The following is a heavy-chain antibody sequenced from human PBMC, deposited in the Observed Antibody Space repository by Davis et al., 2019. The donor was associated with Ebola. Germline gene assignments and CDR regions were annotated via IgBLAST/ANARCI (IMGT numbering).Heavy chain of an antibody. CDR3: ARGALLVTGTPIGPYYYYYGMDV. D-gene: IGHD1-7*01. V-gene: IGHV4-61*01. CDR1: GEAGSSGSYT. J-gene: IGHJ6*02. Sequence: MPSETLSLTCTVSGEAGSSGSYTWNWIRQPPGTGLEWIGYIYYSGSTNYNPSLKSRVTISVDTSKNQFSLKLSSVTAADTAVYYCARGALLVTGTPIGPYYYYYGMDVWGQGTTVTVSS. CDR2: IYYSGST.